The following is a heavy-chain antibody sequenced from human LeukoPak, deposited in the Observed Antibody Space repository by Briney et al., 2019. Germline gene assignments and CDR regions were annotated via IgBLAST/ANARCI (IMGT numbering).Heavy chain of an antibody. CDR3: ARAHRYGDYYYYGMDV. CDR1: GYTFTSYD. V-gene: IGHV1-8*01. CDR2: MNPNSGNT. Sequence: ASVKVSCKASGYTFTSYDNNWVRQATGQGLEWMGWMNPNSGNTGYAQKFQGRVTMTRNTSISTAYMELSSLRSEDTAVYYCARAHRYGDYYYYGMDVWGQGTTVTVSS. J-gene: IGHJ6*02. D-gene: IGHD4/OR15-4a*01.